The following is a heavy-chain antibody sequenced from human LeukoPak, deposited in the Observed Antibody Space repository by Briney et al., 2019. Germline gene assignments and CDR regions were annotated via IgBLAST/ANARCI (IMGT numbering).Heavy chain of an antibody. J-gene: IGHJ4*02. CDR3: AGRPTGYSSGYIH. V-gene: IGHV3-23*01. Sequence: QPGVSLRLSCVASGITFSNYAVSWVRQAPEKGLDWVSVISGSAHKIRYADSVKGRFTISRDNSENIVYLQMNNLRVEDTAVYYCAGRPTGYSSGYIHWGQGTLVTVSA. CDR2: ISGSAHKI. CDR1: GITFSNYA. D-gene: IGHD5-18*01.